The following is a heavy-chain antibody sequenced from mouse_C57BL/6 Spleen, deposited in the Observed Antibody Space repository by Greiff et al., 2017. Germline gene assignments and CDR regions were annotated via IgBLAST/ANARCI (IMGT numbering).Heavy chain of an antibody. J-gene: IGHJ2*01. CDR3: AVVASFDD. V-gene: IGHV1-82*01. D-gene: IGHD1-1*01. CDR2: IYPGDGDT. CDR1: GYTFTSYW. Sequence: QVQLQQPGAELVKPGASVKLSCKASGYTFTSYWMHWVKQRPGKGLEWIGRIYPGDGDTNYNGKFKGKATLTADKSSSTAYMQLSSLTSEYSAVYVCAVVASFDDWGQGTTLTVSS.